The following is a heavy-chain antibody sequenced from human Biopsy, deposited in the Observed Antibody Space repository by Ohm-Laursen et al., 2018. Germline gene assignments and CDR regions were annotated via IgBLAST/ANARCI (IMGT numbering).Heavy chain of an antibody. CDR2: VHYTGIT. J-gene: IGHJ2*01. V-gene: IGHV4-59*01. CDR1: GDSISSYY. CDR3: ARDRGYYSDRTVPGYFDL. Sequence: SDTLSLTCTVSGDSISSYYWGWIRQPPGKGLEWIGYVHYTGITDYNRSLQSRVTISVDTSKNHFSLRLWSVTPADTAIYYCARDRGYYSDRTVPGYFDLWGRGTLVTVSS. D-gene: IGHD3-22*01.